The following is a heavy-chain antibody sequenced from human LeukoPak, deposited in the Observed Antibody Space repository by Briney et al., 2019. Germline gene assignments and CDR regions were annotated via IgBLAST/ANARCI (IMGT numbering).Heavy chain of an antibody. CDR2: ISYDGSKK. V-gene: IGHV3-30*03. CDR3: ALDSGAFYGMDV. D-gene: IGHD4-17*01. CDR1: GFNLNNLG. Sequence: GGSLRLSCAASGFNLNNLGMHWVRQPPGKGLEWVAVISYDGSKKYYADSVKGRISISRDNSKSTLYLQMNSLRAEDTAVYYCALDSGAFYGMDVWGQGTTVTVSS. J-gene: IGHJ6*02.